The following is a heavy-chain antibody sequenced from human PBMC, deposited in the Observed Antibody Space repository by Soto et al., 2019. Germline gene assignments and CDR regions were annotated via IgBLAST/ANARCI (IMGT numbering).Heavy chain of an antibody. CDR2: IWYDGSNK. D-gene: IGHD2-15*01. CDR1: GFTFSRYG. J-gene: IGHJ5*02. Sequence: ESGGGVVQPGRSLRLSCAASGFTFSRYGMHWVRQAPGKGLEWVAVIWYDGSNKYYADSVKGRFTISRDNSKNTLYLQMNSLRAEDTAVYYCARDQGLYCSGGSCYSGWFDPWGQGTLVTVSS. CDR3: ARDQGLYCSGGSCYSGWFDP. V-gene: IGHV3-33*01.